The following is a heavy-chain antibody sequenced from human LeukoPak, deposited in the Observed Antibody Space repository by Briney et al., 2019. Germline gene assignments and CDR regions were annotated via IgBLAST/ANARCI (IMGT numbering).Heavy chain of an antibody. J-gene: IGHJ6*03. Sequence: ASVKVSCKTSGYTFSTHWMHWVRQAPGQGLEWMGWINPNSGGTNYAQKFQGRVTMTRDTSISTAYMELSRLRSDDTAVYYCARDAIAAAGTQLPYYYYYMDVWGKGTTVTISS. V-gene: IGHV1-2*02. D-gene: IGHD6-13*01. CDR1: GYTFSTHW. CDR3: ARDAIAAAGTQLPYYYYYMDV. CDR2: INPNSGGT.